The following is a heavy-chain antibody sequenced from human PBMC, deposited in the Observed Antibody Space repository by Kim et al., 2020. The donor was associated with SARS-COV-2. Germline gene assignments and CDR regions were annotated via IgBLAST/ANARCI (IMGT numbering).Heavy chain of an antibody. CDR3: VRDRYDLLTGCHDSFYV. CDR2: IKQDGSEK. Sequence: GGSLRLSCVVSGFTFTTYWMSWVRRAPGKGLEWVANIKQDGSEKYYVDSVKGRFTISRDNAKNSLYLQMNSLRGEDTAVYYCVRDRYDLLTGCHDSFYVSGPGAPVTVSS. V-gene: IGHV3-7*03. J-gene: IGHJ3*01. CDR1: GFTFTTYW. D-gene: IGHD3-9*01.